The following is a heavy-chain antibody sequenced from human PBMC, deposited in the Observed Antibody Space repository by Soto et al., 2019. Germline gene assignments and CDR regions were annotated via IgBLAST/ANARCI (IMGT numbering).Heavy chain of an antibody. J-gene: IGHJ4*02. CDR2: IYHSGST. V-gene: IGHV4-4*02. CDR3: ARLRGYSGYDHFYDY. D-gene: IGHD5-12*01. Sequence: QVQLQESGPGLVKPSGTLSLTCAVSSGSISSSNWWSWVRQPPGKGLEWIGEIYHSGSTNYNPSLKSRVTISVDKAKNHFSVKLSSVTAADTAVYYCARLRGYSGYDHFYDYWGQGTLVTVSS. CDR1: SGSISSSNW.